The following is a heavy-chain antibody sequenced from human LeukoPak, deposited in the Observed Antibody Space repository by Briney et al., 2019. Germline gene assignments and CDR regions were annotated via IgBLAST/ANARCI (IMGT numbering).Heavy chain of an antibody. D-gene: IGHD4-4*01. CDR2: INHSGST. Sequence: PSETLSLTCAVYGGSFSGYYWSWIRQPPGKGLEWIGEINHSGSTNYNPSLKSRVTISVDTSKNQFSLKLSSVTAADTAVYYCARVYSNPYYYYYYGMDVWGQGTTVTVSS. CDR3: ARVYSNPYYYYYYGMDV. V-gene: IGHV4-34*01. J-gene: IGHJ6*02. CDR1: GGSFSGYY.